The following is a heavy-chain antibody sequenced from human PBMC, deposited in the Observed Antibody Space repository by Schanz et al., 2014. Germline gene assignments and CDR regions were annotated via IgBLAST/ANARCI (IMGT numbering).Heavy chain of an antibody. CDR2: IKSKTDGETT. CDR1: GLIFSNYV. V-gene: IGHV3-15*01. D-gene: IGHD3-10*01. Sequence: EVQLVESGGGLVQPGGSLRLSCTASGLIFSNYVMSWVRQAPGKGLEWLGRIKSKTDGETTDYAAPVKGRFSISRDDSQSTLYLQMNSLRAEDTAVYYCAKGRFGELSAFDIWGQGTMVTVSS. CDR3: AKGRFGELSAFDI. J-gene: IGHJ3*02.